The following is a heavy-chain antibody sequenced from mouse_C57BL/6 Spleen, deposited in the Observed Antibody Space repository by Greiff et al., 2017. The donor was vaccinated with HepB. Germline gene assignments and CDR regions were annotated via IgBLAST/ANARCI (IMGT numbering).Heavy chain of an antibody. Sequence: QVQLKQSGPELVKPGASVKISCKASGYAFSSSWMNWVKQRPGKGLEWIGRIYPGDGDTNYNGKFKGKATLTADKSSSTAYMQLSGLTSEDSAVYFCARSHYYGSSYGYFDVWGTGTTVTVSS. CDR1: GYAFSSSW. V-gene: IGHV1-82*01. CDR2: IYPGDGDT. D-gene: IGHD1-1*01. CDR3: ARSHYYGSSYGYFDV. J-gene: IGHJ1*03.